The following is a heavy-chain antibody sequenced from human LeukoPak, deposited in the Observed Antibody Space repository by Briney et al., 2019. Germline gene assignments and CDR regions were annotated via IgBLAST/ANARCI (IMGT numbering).Heavy chain of an antibody. J-gene: IGHJ4*02. D-gene: IGHD2-2*01. V-gene: IGHV3-30*02. CDR1: GVSFGSYG. Sequence: VGTLRLSCAVSGVSFGSYGMHGGRQAPGKGLGWVAFIRYDGSTKYYADSVKGRFTISRDNSKNTLYLQMNSLRAEDTAVYYCAKDLSAALYYFDYWGQGTLVTVSS. CDR3: AKDLSAALYYFDY. CDR2: IRYDGSTK.